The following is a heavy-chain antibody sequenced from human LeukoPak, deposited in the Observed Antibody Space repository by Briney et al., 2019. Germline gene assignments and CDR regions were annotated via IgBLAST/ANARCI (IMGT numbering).Heavy chain of an antibody. Sequence: PSETLSLTCTVSGGSISSYYWSWIRQPAGKGLEWIGRINTSGSTNYNPSLKSRVTMSVDTSKNQFSLKLSSVTAADTAVYYCARDNRQQWLVLNDAFDIWGQGTMVTVSS. CDR3: ARDNRQQWLVLNDAFDI. CDR2: INTSGST. J-gene: IGHJ3*02. V-gene: IGHV4-4*07. D-gene: IGHD6-19*01. CDR1: GGSISSYY.